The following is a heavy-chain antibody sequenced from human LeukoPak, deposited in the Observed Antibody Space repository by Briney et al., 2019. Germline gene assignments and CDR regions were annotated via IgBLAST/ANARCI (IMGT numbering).Heavy chain of an antibody. J-gene: IGHJ5*02. CDR2: ISSSSGRNT. CDR3: AKPSSGWTSFDP. Sequence: PGGSLRLSCVTSGFTFSSFAMNWVRQAPGKGLECVSGISSSSGRNTYYAVSVKGRFTISRDNAKNTVYLQMNNLRAEDTAVYYCAKPSSGWTSFDPWGQGTLVTVSS. V-gene: IGHV3-23*01. D-gene: IGHD6-19*01. CDR1: GFTFSSFA.